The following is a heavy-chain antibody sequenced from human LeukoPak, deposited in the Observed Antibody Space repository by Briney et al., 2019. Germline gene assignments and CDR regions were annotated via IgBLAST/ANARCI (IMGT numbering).Heavy chain of an antibody. Sequence: ASVKVSCKASRYSFTGYFIHWVRQAPGQGLEWMGWINPNTGGTNYAQKFQGRVTMTSDTSISTAYMELNRLRSDDTAVYYCARSPNCSTHYCYYYMDVWGKGTTVTVSS. CDR1: RYSFTGYF. J-gene: IGHJ6*03. CDR3: ARSPNCSTHYCYYYMDV. CDR2: INPNTGGT. V-gene: IGHV1-2*02. D-gene: IGHD7-27*01.